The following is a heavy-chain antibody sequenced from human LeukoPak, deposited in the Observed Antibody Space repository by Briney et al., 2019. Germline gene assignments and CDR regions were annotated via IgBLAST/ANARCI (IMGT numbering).Heavy chain of an antibody. CDR1: GFTFSDYY. V-gene: IGHV3-11*01. Sequence: PGGSLRLSCAASGFTFSDYYMSWIRQAPGKGLEWVSYISSSGSTIYYADSVKGRFTISRDNAKNSLYLQMNSLRAEDTAVYYCARLVGATIVYYCMDVWGKGTTVTVSS. J-gene: IGHJ6*03. CDR2: ISSSGSTI. CDR3: ARLVGATIVYYCMDV. D-gene: IGHD1-26*01.